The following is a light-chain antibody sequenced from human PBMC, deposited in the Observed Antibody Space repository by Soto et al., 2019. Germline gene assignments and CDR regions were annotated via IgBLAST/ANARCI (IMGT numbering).Light chain of an antibody. CDR3: QQYGSSRT. Sequence: EIVLTQSPGTPSLSPGERATLSCRASQSVSSSYLAWYQQKPGQAPRLLIYGAASRATGIPDRLSGSGSGTDFTLTISRLEPEDFAVYYCQQYGSSRTFGQGTKVDIK. J-gene: IGKJ1*01. CDR1: QSVSSSY. V-gene: IGKV3-20*01. CDR2: GAA.